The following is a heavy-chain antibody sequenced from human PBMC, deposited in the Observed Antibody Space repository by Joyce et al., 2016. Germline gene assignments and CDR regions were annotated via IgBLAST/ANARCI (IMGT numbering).Heavy chain of an antibody. Sequence: QVQLVQSGAEVKKPGASVKVSCKASGYTFTNYGITWVRQAPGQGLEWMGWISTDNGDKKDAQKLQGRVTMTTDTSTATAYMELRSLRSDDTAVYYCARSDYYDSSGFFHYYYYGMDVWGQGTTVTVSS. J-gene: IGHJ6*02. D-gene: IGHD3-22*01. CDR3: ARSDYYDSSGFFHYYYYGMDV. V-gene: IGHV1-18*04. CDR2: ISTDNGDK. CDR1: GYTFTNYG.